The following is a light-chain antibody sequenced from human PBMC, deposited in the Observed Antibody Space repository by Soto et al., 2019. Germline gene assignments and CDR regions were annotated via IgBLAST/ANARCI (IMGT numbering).Light chain of an antibody. CDR3: CSYTTGSTLV. J-gene: IGLJ1*01. CDR2: EVS. Sequence: QSALTQPASVSGSPGQSITISCTGTSTDIGTYDHVSWYQQYPGKVPQLIIYEVSNRPSGLSSRLSGSKSGNAASLTISGLQVEDEADYYCCSYTTGSTLVFGTGTKLTVL. CDR1: STDIGTYDH. V-gene: IGLV2-14*01.